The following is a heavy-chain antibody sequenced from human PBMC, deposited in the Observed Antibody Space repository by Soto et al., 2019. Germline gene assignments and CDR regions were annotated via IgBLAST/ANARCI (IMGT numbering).Heavy chain of an antibody. J-gene: IGHJ4*02. Sequence: GGSLRLSRAASGFTFSSYAMSWVRQAPGKGLEWVSAISGSGGSTYYADSVKGRFTISRDNSKNTLYLQMNSLRAEDTAVYYCAKSFIYYDSPGDYWGQGTLVTVSS. CDR1: GFTFSSYA. V-gene: IGHV3-23*01. CDR2: ISGSGGST. D-gene: IGHD3-22*01. CDR3: AKSFIYYDSPGDY.